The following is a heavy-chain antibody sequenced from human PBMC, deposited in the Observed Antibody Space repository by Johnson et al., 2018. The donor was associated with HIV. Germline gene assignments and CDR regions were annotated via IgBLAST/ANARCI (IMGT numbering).Heavy chain of an antibody. CDR3: ARGSWSSGSYGIWYAFDI. V-gene: IGHV3-30*04. D-gene: IGHD1-26*01. J-gene: IGHJ3*02. Sequence: QVQLVESGGGVVQPGRSLRLSCAASGFTFSSYAMHWVRQAPGKGLEWVAVISYDGSNTYYADSVKGRFTISRDNSKNTLYLQMNSLRAEYTAVYYCARGSWSSGSYGIWYAFDIWGQGTKVTVSS. CDR2: ISYDGSNT. CDR1: GFTFSSYA.